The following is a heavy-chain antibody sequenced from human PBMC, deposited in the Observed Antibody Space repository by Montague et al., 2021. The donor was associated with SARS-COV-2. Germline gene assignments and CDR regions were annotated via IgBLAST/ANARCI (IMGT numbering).Heavy chain of an antibody. V-gene: IGHV4-34*01. D-gene: IGHD3-10*01. CDR1: GGSFSTYS. J-gene: IGHJ6*03. CDR2: INHGGST. Sequence: SETLSLTCAVHGGSFSTYSWNWIRQPPGKGLEWIGEINHGGSTNYNPSLKSRVTISADTSKYQFSPKLTSVAAADTAVYYCARLGDGVVPSPILGVGPYYSYYYMDVWGKGTTVTVPS. CDR3: ARLGDGVVPSPILGVGPYYSYYYMDV.